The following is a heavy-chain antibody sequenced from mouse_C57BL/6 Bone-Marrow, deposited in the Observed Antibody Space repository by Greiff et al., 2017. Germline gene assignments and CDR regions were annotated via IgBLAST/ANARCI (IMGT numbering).Heavy chain of an antibody. CDR3: ARSSITTVVHNYFDY. CDR2: ISYSGST. CDR1: GYSITSDY. D-gene: IGHD1-1*01. Sequence: EVQRVESGPGLAKPSQTLSLTCSVTGYSITSDYWNWIRKFPGNKLEYMGYISYSGSTYYNPSLKSRISITRDTSKNQYYLQLNSVTTEDTATYYCARSSITTVVHNYFDYWGQGTTLTVSS. J-gene: IGHJ2*01. V-gene: IGHV3-8*01.